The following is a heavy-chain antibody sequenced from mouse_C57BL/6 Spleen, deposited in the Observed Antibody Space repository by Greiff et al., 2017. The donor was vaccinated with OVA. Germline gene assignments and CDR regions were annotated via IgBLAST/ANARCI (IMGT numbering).Heavy chain of an antibody. D-gene: IGHD2-2*01. CDR2: IHPNSGST. CDR3: AYLYYDGNDVRLFDY. CDR1: GYTFTSYW. J-gene: IGHJ2*01. V-gene: IGHV1-64*01. Sequence: QVQLQQPGAELVKPGASVKLSCKASGYTFTSYWMHWVKQRPGQGLEWIGMIHPNSGSTNYNEKFKSKATLTVDKSSSTAYMQLSSLTSEDSAVYYCAYLYYDGNDVRLFDYWGQGTTLTVSS.